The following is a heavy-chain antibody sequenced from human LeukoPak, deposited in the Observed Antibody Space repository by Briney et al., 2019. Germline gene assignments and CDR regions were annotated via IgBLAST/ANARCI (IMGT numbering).Heavy chain of an antibody. CDR2: IYHSGGT. D-gene: IGHD2-8*01. CDR1: GGSFSSSTNW. J-gene: IGHJ6*03. Sequence: SGTLSLTCAVSGGSFSSSTNWWSWVRQPPGKGLEWFGEIYHSGGTNYNPSLKSRITISVDKSQNQFSLKVNSLTAADTAVYYCATNGYYCMDVWGKGTTVTVSS. V-gene: IGHV4-4*02. CDR3: ATNGYYCMDV.